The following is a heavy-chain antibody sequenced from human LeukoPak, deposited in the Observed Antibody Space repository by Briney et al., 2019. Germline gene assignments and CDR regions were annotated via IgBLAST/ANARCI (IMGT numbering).Heavy chain of an antibody. CDR2: IYSDNT. V-gene: IGHV3-53*01. CDR3: AREGFLIPSD. J-gene: IGHJ4*02. CDR1: GFTVSSNS. D-gene: IGHD2-21*01. Sequence: PGGSLRFSCTVSGFTVSSNSMSWVRQAPGKGLEWVSFIYSDNTHYSDSVKGRFTISRDNSKNTLYLQMNSLRAEDTAVYYCAREGFLIPSDWGQGTLVTVSS.